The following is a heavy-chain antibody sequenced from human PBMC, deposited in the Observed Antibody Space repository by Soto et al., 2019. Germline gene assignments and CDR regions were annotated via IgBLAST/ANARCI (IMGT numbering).Heavy chain of an antibody. Sequence: SETLSLTCAVYGGSFSGYYWSWIRQPPGKGLEWIGEINHSGSTNYNPSLKSRVTISVDTSKNQFSLKLGSVTAADTAGYYCARGAHCSSTSCYRPISSIAARPRGYYYYYYGMDVWGQGTTVTVSS. J-gene: IGHJ6*02. CDR2: INHSGST. V-gene: IGHV4-34*01. CDR1: GGSFSGYY. D-gene: IGHD2-2*01. CDR3: ARGAHCSSTSCYRPISSIAARPRGYYYYYYGMDV.